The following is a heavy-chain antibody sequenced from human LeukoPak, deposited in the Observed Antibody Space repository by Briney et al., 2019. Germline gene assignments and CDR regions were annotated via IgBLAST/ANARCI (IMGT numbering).Heavy chain of an antibody. D-gene: IGHD3-22*01. V-gene: IGHV4-59*01. J-gene: IGHJ4*02. CDR1: GGSISSYY. CDR2: IYYSEST. CDR3: ARGYDSSGYLG. Sequence: SETLSLTCTVSGGSISSYYWSWIRQPPGKGLEWIGYIYYSESTNYNPSLKSRVTISVDTSKNQFSLKLSSVTAADTAVYYCARGYDSSGYLGWGQGTLVTVSS.